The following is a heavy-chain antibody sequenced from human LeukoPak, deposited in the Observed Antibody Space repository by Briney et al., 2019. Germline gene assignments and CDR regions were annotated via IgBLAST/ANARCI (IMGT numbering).Heavy chain of an antibody. J-gene: IGHJ4*02. V-gene: IGHV4-61*05. CDR3: ARVHSSGWYYFDY. D-gene: IGHD6-19*01. CDR2: IYYSGST. CDR1: GGSISTSNYY. Sequence: SETLSLTCTVSGGSISTSNYYWGWIRQPPGKGLEWIGYIYYSGSTNYNPSLKSRVTISVDTSKNQFSLKLSSVTAADTAVYYCARVHSSGWYYFDYWGQGTLVTVSS.